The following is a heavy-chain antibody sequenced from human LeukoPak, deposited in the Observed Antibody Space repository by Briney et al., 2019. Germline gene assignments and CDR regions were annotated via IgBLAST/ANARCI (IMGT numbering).Heavy chain of an antibody. CDR1: GFTFSTYW. Sequence: GGSPRLSCAASGFTFSTYWMSWVRQAPGKGLEWVANIKQDGSEKYYVDSVKGRLTISRDNAKNSLYLQMNSLRADDTAVYYCARDNMRDGGIAAAGTDYWGQGTLVTVSS. CDR3: ARDNMRDGGIAAAGTDY. CDR2: IKQDGSEK. D-gene: IGHD6-13*01. J-gene: IGHJ4*02. V-gene: IGHV3-7*01.